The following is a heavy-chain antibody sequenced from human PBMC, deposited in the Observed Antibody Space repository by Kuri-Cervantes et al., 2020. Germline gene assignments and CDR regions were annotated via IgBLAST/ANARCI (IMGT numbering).Heavy chain of an antibody. D-gene: IGHD3-10*01. J-gene: IGHJ4*02. CDR1: GGSISSYY. CDR2: IYYSGST. V-gene: IGHV4-59*01. CDR3: ARGGFRHIDY. Sequence: ESLKISCTVSGGSISSYYWSWIRQPPGKRLEWIGYIYYSGSTNYNPSLKSRATISVDTSKNQFSLKLSSVTAADTAVYYCARGGFRHIDYWGQGTLVTVSS.